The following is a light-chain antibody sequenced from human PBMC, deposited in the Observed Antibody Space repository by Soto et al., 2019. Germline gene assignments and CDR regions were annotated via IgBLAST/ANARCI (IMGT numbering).Light chain of an antibody. Sequence: EVVLTQSPVTLSLSPGERATPSCRASQTVSNNYLAWYQQKPGQAPRLLIFGSSDRATGIPDRFSGSGSGTDFTLTISRLEPEDFAVYYCQQYGSSPPYTFGHGTKLEIK. J-gene: IGKJ2*01. CDR1: QTVSNNY. CDR3: QQYGSSPPYT. CDR2: GSS. V-gene: IGKV3-20*01.